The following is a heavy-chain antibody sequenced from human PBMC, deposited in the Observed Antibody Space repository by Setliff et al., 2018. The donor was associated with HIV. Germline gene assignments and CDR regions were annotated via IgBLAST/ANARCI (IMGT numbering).Heavy chain of an antibody. Sequence: GSLRLSCAASRFTFSSHAMHWVRQAPGKGVEWVAVIWSDGSSKYYADSVKGRFTISRDNSNNMLYLQMHSPTPEDTAIYHCARYSSSWHTFDYWGQGTLVTVSS. CDR3: ARYSSSWHTFDY. CDR1: RFTFSSHA. CDR2: IWSDGSSK. V-gene: IGHV3-30*04. D-gene: IGHD6-13*01. J-gene: IGHJ4*02.